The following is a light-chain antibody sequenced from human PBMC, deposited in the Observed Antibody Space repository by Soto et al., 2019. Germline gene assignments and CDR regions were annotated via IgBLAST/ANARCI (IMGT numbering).Light chain of an antibody. J-gene: IGKJ1*01. V-gene: IGKV3-20*01. CDR2: GAS. CDR1: QSVSSSY. CDR3: QQYGTSPRT. Sequence: EIVLPQSPGTLSLSPGERATLSCRASQSVSSSYLAWYQQTPGQAPRLLIYGASSRATGIPDRFSGSGSGTDFPLTISRLEPEDFAVYYCQQYGTSPRTFGQGTKV.